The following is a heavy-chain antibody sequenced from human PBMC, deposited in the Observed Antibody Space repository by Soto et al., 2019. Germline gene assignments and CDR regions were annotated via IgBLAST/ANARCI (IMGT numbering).Heavy chain of an antibody. CDR3: ARDHRYRGYDYGSLFDP. CDR2: ISSYNGNT. Sequence: QGLLVQSGAEVKKPGASVKVSCKASGYMFSSYGISWVRQAPGQGLAWMGWISSYNGNTNYAQNFQGRVTMTTDTSTDTVYRELWCLRSDDTAVYYCARDHRYRGYDYGSLFDPWGQGSLVTVSS. CDR1: GYMFSSYG. J-gene: IGHJ5*02. D-gene: IGHD5-12*01. V-gene: IGHV1-18*01.